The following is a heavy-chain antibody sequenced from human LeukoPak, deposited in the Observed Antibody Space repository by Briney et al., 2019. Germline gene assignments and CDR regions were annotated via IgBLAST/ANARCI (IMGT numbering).Heavy chain of an antibody. J-gene: IGHJ3*02. Sequence: SETLSLTCTVSGYSISSGYYWGWIRQPPGKGLECIASIYHSGSTYYNPSLKGRVTISVDTSKNQFSLKLSSVTAADTAVYYCARVRVVVAVSGAFDIWGQGTMATVSS. CDR2: IYHSGST. CDR1: GYSISSGYY. V-gene: IGHV4-38-2*02. D-gene: IGHD2-15*01. CDR3: ARVRVVVAVSGAFDI.